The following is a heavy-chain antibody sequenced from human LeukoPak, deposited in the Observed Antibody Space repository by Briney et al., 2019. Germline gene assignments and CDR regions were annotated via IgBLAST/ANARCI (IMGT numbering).Heavy chain of an antibody. CDR3: AKLPHDSSMAFDI. J-gene: IGHJ3*02. D-gene: IGHD3-22*01. V-gene: IGHV3-23*01. CDR2: ISGSGGST. CDR1: GLTFSSYA. Sequence: GGSLRLSCAASGLTFSSYAMSWVRQAPGKGLEGVSAISGSGGSTYYADSVKGRFTISRDNSKNTLYVQMTSLRAEDTAVYYFAKLPHDSSMAFDIWGQGAMVTVSS.